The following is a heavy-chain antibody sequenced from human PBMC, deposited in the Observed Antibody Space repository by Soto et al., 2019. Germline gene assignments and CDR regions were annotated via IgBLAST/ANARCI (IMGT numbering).Heavy chain of an antibody. D-gene: IGHD3-10*01. J-gene: IGHJ5*02. CDR3: ADLPIGA. CDR1: GFTFSDYW. Sequence: EVQLVESGGGLVQPGGSLRLSCAASGFTFSDYWMNWVRQAPGKGLEWVANIKPDGGDKYYVDSVKGRFTISRDNAKNSLDLPMNRPRAGGTAGYYCADLPIGAWGQGTPGTVS. V-gene: IGHV3-7*05. CDR2: IKPDGGDK.